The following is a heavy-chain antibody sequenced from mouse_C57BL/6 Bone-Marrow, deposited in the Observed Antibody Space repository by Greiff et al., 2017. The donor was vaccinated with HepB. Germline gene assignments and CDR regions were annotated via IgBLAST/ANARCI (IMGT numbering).Heavy chain of an antibody. Sequence: EVHLVESGGGLVKPGGSLKLSCAASGFTFSDYGMHWVRQAPEKGLEWVAYISSGSSTIYYADTVKGRFTISRDNAKNTLFLQMTSLRSEDTAMYYCARYPLHYYAMDYWGQGTSVTVSS. V-gene: IGHV5-17*01. CDR3: ARYPLHYYAMDY. CDR2: ISSGSSTI. CDR1: GFTFSDYG. J-gene: IGHJ4*01.